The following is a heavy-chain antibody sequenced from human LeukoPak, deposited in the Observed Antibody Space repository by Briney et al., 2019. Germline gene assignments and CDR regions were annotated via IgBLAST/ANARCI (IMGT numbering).Heavy chain of an antibody. CDR2: LSGSAGST. CDR1: GFTFSTYA. D-gene: IGHD2-2*01. V-gene: IGHV3-23*01. J-gene: IGHJ4*02. Sequence: GGSLRLSCAASGFTFSTYAMNWVRQAPGKGLEWVSALSGSAGSTYYADSVKGRFTISRDNAKNSLYLQMNSLRAEDTAVYYCARVGSSTSCYGYWGQGTLVTVSP. CDR3: ARVGSSTSCYGY.